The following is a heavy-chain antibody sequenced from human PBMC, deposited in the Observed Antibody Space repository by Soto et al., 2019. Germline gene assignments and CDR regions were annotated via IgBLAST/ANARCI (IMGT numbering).Heavy chain of an antibody. J-gene: IGHJ6*02. V-gene: IGHV3-64D*06. CDR3: VRGPTIFGVLYFDQDGMDV. D-gene: IGHD3-3*01. Sequence: PGGSLRLSCSASGFTFSSYAMHWVRQAPGKGLEYVSAISSNGGSTYYADSVKGRFTISRDNSKNTLYLQMSSLRAEDTAVYYCVRGPTIFGVLYFDQDGMDVWGQGTTVTVSS. CDR2: ISSNGGST. CDR1: GFTFSSYA.